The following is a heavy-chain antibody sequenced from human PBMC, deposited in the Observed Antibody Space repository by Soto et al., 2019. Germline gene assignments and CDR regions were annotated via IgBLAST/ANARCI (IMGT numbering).Heavy chain of an antibody. CDR1: GFAFSTHA. CDR3: AKDPPWTVGPLAMDV. J-gene: IGHJ6*02. Sequence: GSLRLSCVASGFAFSTHAMSWVRQAPGKGLEWVSTFSGSGGNIYYAESVKGRLTISRDDSKNTLYLQMDSLRVEDTAVYYCAKDPPWTVGPLAMDVWGQGTTVTVSS. CDR2: FSGSGGNI. V-gene: IGHV3-23*01. D-gene: IGHD1-26*01.